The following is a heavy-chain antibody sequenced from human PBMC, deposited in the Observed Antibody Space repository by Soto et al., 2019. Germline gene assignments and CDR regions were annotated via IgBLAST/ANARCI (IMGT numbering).Heavy chain of an antibody. V-gene: IGHV3-30*18. CDR3: AKDRRDGDFMHILVVDF. CDR2: MSYDESKK. D-gene: IGHD2-15*01. Sequence: ESGGGVVQPGGSLRLSCATSGFRLSSYAMHWVRQAPGKGLEWVALMSYDESKKYYADSVKGRFTISRDTSKNTLVLEMNNRRVEETAVYYCAKDRRDGDFMHILVVDFWGQGALVTVSS. CDR1: GFRLSSYA. J-gene: IGHJ4*02.